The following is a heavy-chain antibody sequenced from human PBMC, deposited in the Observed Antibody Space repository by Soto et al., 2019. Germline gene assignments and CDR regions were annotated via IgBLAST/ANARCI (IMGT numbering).Heavy chain of an antibody. CDR1: GYTFTSYG. Sequence: ASVKVSCKASGYTFTSYGIHWVRQAPGQRLEWMGWINAANGDTNYAQKLQGRVTMTTDTSTSTAYMELRSLRSDDTAVYYCARDFLEVHSSSWPAYYYYGMDVWGQGTTVTVSS. CDR2: INAANGDT. J-gene: IGHJ6*02. CDR3: ARDFLEVHSSSWPAYYYYGMDV. V-gene: IGHV1-18*01. D-gene: IGHD6-13*01.